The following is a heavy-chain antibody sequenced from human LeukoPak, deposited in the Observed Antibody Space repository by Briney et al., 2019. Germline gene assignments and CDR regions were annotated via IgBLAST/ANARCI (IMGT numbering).Heavy chain of an antibody. D-gene: IGHD3-22*01. V-gene: IGHV3-66*01. Sequence: GGSLRLSCAASGFTFSSYWMHWVRQAPGKGPEWVSIIYSGGSTFYADSVKGRFTISRDNSKNTLYLQMNSLRAEDTAVYYCARGLYDYYGMDVWGQGTTATVSS. CDR1: GFTFSSYW. CDR3: ARGLYDYYGMDV. CDR2: IYSGGST. J-gene: IGHJ6*02.